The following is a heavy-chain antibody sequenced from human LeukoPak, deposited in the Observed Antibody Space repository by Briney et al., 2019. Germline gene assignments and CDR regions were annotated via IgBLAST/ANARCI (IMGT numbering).Heavy chain of an antibody. Sequence: SETLSLTCTVSGGPISSYYWSWIRQPPGKGLEWIGYVYYSGSTNYNPSLKSRITISVDTSKNQFSLKLSSVTAADTAVYYCARESYGSGTYYSNYDYWGQGTLVTVSS. V-gene: IGHV4-59*01. CDR1: GGPISSYY. CDR3: ARESYGSGTYYSNYDY. CDR2: VYYSGST. D-gene: IGHD3-10*01. J-gene: IGHJ4*02.